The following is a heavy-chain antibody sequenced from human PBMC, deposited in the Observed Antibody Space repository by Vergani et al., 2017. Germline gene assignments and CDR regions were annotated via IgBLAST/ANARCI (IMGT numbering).Heavy chain of an antibody. J-gene: IGHJ4*02. Sequence: EVQLLESGGGLVQPGGSLRLSCAASGFTFSSYAMSWVRQAPGKGLEWVSAISGSGGSTYYADSVKGRFTISRDNSKNTLYLQMNSLRAEDTAVYYCVKDGLSTYYDFWSGPRDFDYWGQGTLVTVSS. CDR3: VKDGLSTYYDFWSGPRDFDY. CDR2: ISGSGGST. V-gene: IGHV3-23*01. D-gene: IGHD3-3*01. CDR1: GFTFSSYA.